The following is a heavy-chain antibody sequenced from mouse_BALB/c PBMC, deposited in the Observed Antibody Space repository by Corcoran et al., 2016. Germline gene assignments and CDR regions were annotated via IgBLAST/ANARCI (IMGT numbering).Heavy chain of an antibody. CDR3: ARGDYGSAMDY. D-gene: IGHD1-1*01. J-gene: IGHJ4*01. Sequence: LVKTGASVKISCKASGYSFTGYYMHWVKQSHGKSLEWIGYISCYNGATSYNQKFKGKATFTVDTSSSTAYMQFNSLTAEDSAVYDCARGDYGSAMDYWGQGTSVTGSS. CDR1: GYSFTGYY. CDR2: ISCYNGAT. V-gene: IGHV1S34*01.